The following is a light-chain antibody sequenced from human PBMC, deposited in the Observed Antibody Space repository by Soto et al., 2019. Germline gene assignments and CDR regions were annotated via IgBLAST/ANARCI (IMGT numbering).Light chain of an antibody. Sequence: DIVMTQSPDSLAVSLGERATINCKSSQSVLYSSNNKNYLAWYQQKAGQLPKLLIYWASTRESGVPDRFSGSGSGTDFTLTISSLQAEDVAVYSCQQYYSTPWTFGQGTKLEIK. J-gene: IGKJ1*01. CDR2: WAS. CDR1: QSVLYSSNNKNY. CDR3: QQYYSTPWT. V-gene: IGKV4-1*01.